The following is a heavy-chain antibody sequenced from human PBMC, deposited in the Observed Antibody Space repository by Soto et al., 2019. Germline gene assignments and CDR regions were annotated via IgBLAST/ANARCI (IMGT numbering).Heavy chain of an antibody. CDR1: GFTFSESA. V-gene: IGHV3-73*01. D-gene: IGHD6-19*01. Sequence: EVQLVESGGGLVQPGGSLKLSCAASGFTFSESAVHWVRQASGKGLEWVGRIRSKPNNYATAYGASVKGRFTISRDDSKSTANMQMNSLKTEDTAVYFCTRLSYGRGWYDRGQGTLVTVSS. CDR2: IRSKPNNYAT. J-gene: IGHJ4*02. CDR3: TRLSYGRGWYD.